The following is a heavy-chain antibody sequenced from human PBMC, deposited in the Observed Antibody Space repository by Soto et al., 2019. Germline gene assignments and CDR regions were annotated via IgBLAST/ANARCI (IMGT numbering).Heavy chain of an antibody. Sequence: ASVKVSCKASGYTFTGYYMHWVRQAPGHGLEWMGWINPNSGGTNYAQKFQGRVTMTRDTSISTAYMELSRLRSDDTAVYYCARAAGVAAGDYYYYGMDVWGQGTTVTVSS. V-gene: IGHV1-2*02. CDR1: GYTFTGYY. CDR3: ARAAGVAAGDYYYYGMDV. D-gene: IGHD6-13*01. CDR2: INPNSGGT. J-gene: IGHJ6*02.